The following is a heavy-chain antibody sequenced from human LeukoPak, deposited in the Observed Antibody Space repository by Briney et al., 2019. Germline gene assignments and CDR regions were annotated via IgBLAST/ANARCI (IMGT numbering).Heavy chain of an antibody. V-gene: IGHV1-69*13. CDR1: GGTFSSYA. CDR2: IIPIFGTA. J-gene: IGHJ4*02. Sequence: SVKVSCKASGGTFSSYAINWARQAPGQGLEWMGGIIPIFGTANYAQKFQDRVTITADESTSTAYMELSSLRSEDTAIYYCASRLYCSNTRCRDFPFAYWGQGTLVTVSS. CDR3: ASRLYCSNTRCRDFPFAY. D-gene: IGHD2-2*01.